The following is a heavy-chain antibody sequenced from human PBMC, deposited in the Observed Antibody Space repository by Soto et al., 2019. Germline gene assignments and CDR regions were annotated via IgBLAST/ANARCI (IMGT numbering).Heavy chain of an antibody. V-gene: IGHV4-34*01. Sequence: PSETLSLTCAVYGGSFSGYYWSWIRQPPGKGLEWIGEINHSGSTNYNPSLKSRVTISVDTSKNQFSLKLSSVTAADTAVYYCARNLGVGYYYGMDVWGQGTTVTVSS. CDR1: GGSFSGYY. D-gene: IGHD2-15*01. CDR2: INHSGST. J-gene: IGHJ6*02. CDR3: ARNLGVGYYYGMDV.